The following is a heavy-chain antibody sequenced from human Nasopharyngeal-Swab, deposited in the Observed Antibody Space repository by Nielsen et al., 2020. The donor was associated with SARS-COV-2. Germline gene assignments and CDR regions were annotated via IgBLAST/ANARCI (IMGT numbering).Heavy chain of an antibody. D-gene: IGHD3-3*01. V-gene: IGHV1-69*10. J-gene: IGHJ6*02. CDR2: IIPILGIA. Sequence: SVKVSCKASGYTFTSYAMNWVRQAPGQGLEWMGGIIPILGIANYAQKFQGRVTITADKSTSTAYMELSSLRAEDTAVYYCARDRNGFIYYYYGMDVWGQGTTVTVSS. CDR1: GYTFTSYA. CDR3: ARDRNGFIYYYYGMDV.